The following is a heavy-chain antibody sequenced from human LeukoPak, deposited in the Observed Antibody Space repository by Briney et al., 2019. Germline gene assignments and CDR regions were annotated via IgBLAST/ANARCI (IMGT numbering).Heavy chain of an antibody. CDR1: GFTFSTYW. CDR2: IKLDGSEK. V-gene: IGHV3-7*01. D-gene: IGHD6-6*01. CDR3: ARDNVRLFDY. J-gene: IGHJ4*02. Sequence: GGSLRLSCAVSGFTFSTYWMSWLRQAPGRGLEWVANIKLDGSEKYYVDSVKGRFTISRDNSKNSLYLQMNSLRAEDTAVYYCARDNVRLFDYWGRGTLVTVSS.